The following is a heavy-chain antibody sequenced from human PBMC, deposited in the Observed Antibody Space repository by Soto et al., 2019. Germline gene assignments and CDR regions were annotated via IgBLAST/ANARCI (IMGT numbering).Heavy chain of an antibody. CDR3: AISSRFLDWCYTN. V-gene: IGHV3-23*01. Sequence: EVRLLGSGGGLVQPGGPRSLSCSASGFPFASYAMSWVGQAPGKGLEWFSAINGGGDSTYYADSVKGRFTSSRDNSKNPLYLHMNSLRAEDTAVYYCAISSRFLDWCYTNWGQGTLLTV. CDR1: GFPFASYA. D-gene: IGHD3-3*01. J-gene: IGHJ4*02. CDR2: INGGGDST.